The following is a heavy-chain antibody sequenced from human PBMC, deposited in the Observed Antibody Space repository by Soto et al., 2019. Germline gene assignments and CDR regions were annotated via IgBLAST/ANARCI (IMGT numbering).Heavy chain of an antibody. CDR1: GGSISSGGYY. CDR2: IYYSGST. CDR3: ARESIAARSWFDP. D-gene: IGHD6-6*01. Sequence: SETLSLTCTVSGGSISSGGYYWSWIRQHPGKGLEWIGYIYYSGSTYYNPSLKSRVTISVDTSKNQFSLKLSSVTAADTAVYYCARESIAARSWFDPWGQGTLVTVS. V-gene: IGHV4-31*03. J-gene: IGHJ5*02.